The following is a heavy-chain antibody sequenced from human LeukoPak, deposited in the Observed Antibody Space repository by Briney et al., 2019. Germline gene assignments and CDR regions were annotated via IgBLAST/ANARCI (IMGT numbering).Heavy chain of an antibody. CDR3: ARVPTVTFFDY. V-gene: IGHV4-4*08. CDR2: IYTSGST. Sequence: PSETLSLTCTVSGGSISSYYWSWIRQPPGKGLEWIGYIYTSGSTYYNPSLKSRVTISVDTSKNQFSLKLSSVTAADTAVYYCARVPTVTFFDYWGQGTLVTVSS. J-gene: IGHJ4*02. CDR1: GGSISSYY. D-gene: IGHD4-17*01.